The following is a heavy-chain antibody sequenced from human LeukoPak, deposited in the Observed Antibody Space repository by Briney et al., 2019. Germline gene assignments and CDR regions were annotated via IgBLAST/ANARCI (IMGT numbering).Heavy chain of an antibody. CDR1: GFTFSSYD. J-gene: IGHJ6*02. V-gene: IGHV3-13*01. Sequence: RGSLRLSCAASGFTFSSYDMHWVRQATGKGLEWVSAIATAGDTYYPGSVKGRFTISRENAKNSLYLQMNSLRAGDTAVYYCARFGTYYDILTGLFYYYGMDVWGQGTTVTVSS. CDR2: IATAGDT. CDR3: ARFGTYYDILTGLFYYYGMDV. D-gene: IGHD3-9*01.